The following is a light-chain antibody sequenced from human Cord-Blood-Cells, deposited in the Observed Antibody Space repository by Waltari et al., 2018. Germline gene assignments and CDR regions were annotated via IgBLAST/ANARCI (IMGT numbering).Light chain of an antibody. CDR1: SSDVGSYNL. V-gene: IGLV2-23*01. J-gene: IGLJ3*02. CDR3: CSYAGSSTWV. Sequence: QSALTQPASVSGSPGQSITISCTGTSSDVGSYNLVSWYQQHPGKAPKLMLYEGSKRPSGFSNRFSGSKSGNTASLTISGRQAEYEADYYCCSYAGSSTWVFGGGTKLTVL. CDR2: EGS.